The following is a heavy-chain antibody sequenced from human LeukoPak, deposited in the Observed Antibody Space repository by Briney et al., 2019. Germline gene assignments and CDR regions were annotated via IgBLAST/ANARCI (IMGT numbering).Heavy chain of an antibody. CDR3: ARGRRGYSYFFDY. CDR1: GGSFSGYY. CDR2: INHSGST. Sequence: PSETLSLTCAVYGGSFSGYYWSWIRQPPGKGLEWIGEINHSGSTNYNPSLKSRVTISVDTSKNQFSLKLSSVTAADTAVYYCARGRRGYSYFFDYWGQGTLVTVSS. V-gene: IGHV4-34*01. D-gene: IGHD5-18*01. J-gene: IGHJ4*02.